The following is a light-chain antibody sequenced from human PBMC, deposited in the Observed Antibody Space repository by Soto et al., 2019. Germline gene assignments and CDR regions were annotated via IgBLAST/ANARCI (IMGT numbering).Light chain of an antibody. V-gene: IGKV1-9*01. Sequence: DIQLTQSPSFLSASVGDRVTITCRASQGISSYLAWYQQKPGKAPKLLIYAASTLQSGVPSRFSGSRSGTEFTLPISSLQPEDLATSNCQQHNSYTLTFGGGTKVEIK. CDR3: QQHNSYTLT. J-gene: IGKJ4*01. CDR2: AAS. CDR1: QGISSY.